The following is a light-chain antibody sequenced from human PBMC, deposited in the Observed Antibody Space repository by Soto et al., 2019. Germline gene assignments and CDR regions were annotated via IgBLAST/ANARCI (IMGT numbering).Light chain of an antibody. Sequence: EIVLTQSPGPLSLSQWQRATPSFMASQSVSSSYIAWYQQRPGQTPSLLIYGASTRATGIPDRFSGSGSGTHFTLTISRLEPGDFAVYYCQHFGGTTFTFGQGTRLEI. V-gene: IGKV3-20*01. CDR1: QSVSSSY. CDR3: QHFGGTTFT. CDR2: GAS. J-gene: IGKJ5*01.